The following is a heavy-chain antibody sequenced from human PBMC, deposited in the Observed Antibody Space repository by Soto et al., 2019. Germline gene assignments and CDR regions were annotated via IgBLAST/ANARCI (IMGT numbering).Heavy chain of an antibody. CDR3: ATINLGSNRLDS. D-gene: IGHD3-10*01. Sequence: QVQLQESGPGLVKPSQTLSLTCTVSGGSISSGDYYWSWIRQPPGKGLEWIGYIYYSGSTYYNPSLKSRGTRSVAPSKNHFSLKLSSLPAADTAVYYCATINLGSNRLDSWGQGTLVTVSS. V-gene: IGHV4-30-4*01. CDR2: IYYSGST. CDR1: GGSISSGDYY. J-gene: IGHJ4*02.